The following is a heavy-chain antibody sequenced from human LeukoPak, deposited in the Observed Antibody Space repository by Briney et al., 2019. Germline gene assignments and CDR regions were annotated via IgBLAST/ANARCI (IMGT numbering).Heavy chain of an antibody. CDR1: GFTFTNYA. CDR3: ARDAWELLLDYYCGMDV. V-gene: IGHV3-23*01. J-gene: IGHJ6*02. D-gene: IGHD1-26*01. Sequence: GGSLRLSCAASGFTFTNYAMSWVRQAPGKGLEWLSAISSSGDTYYADSVRGRFTISRDNSKNTLYLQMNSLRAEDTAVYYCARDAWELLLDYYCGMDVWGQGTTVTVSS. CDR2: ISSSGDT.